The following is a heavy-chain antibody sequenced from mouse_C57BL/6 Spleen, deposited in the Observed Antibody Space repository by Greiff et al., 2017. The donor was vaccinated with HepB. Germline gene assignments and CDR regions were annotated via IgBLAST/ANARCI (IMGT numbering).Heavy chain of an antibody. CDR2: IDPSDSYT. Sequence: QVQLQQPGAELVKPGASVKLSCKASGYTFTSYWMQWVKQRPGQGLEWIGEIDPSDSYTNYNQKFKGKATLTVDTSSSTAYMQLSSLTSEDSAVYYCARSDGYSFDYWGQGTTLTVSS. CDR1: GYTFTSYW. J-gene: IGHJ2*01. CDR3: ARSDGYSFDY. D-gene: IGHD2-3*01. V-gene: IGHV1-50*01.